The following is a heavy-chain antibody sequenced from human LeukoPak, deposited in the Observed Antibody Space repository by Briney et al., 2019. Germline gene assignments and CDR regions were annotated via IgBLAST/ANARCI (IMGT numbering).Heavy chain of an antibody. CDR1: GYTFTSYY. D-gene: IGHD1-26*01. J-gene: IGHJ4*02. CDR2: INPSGGST. Sequence: ASVTVSCKASGYTFTSYYMHWVRQAPGQGLEWMGIINPSGGSTSYAQKFQGRVTMTRDTSTSTVYMELSSLRSEDTAVYYCAREEWELAFDYWGQGTLVTVSS. V-gene: IGHV1-46*01. CDR3: AREEWELAFDY.